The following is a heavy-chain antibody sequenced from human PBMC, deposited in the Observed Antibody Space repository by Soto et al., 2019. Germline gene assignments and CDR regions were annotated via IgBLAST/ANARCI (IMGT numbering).Heavy chain of an antibody. J-gene: IGHJ4*02. V-gene: IGHV3-30*03. D-gene: IGHD3-9*01. CDR3: ARTFDTITYYFDY. Sequence: GGSLRLSCAASGFTFSSYGMHWVRQAPGKGLEWVAVISYDGSNKYYADSVKGRFIISRDNSKNTLYLQMHSLSGEDTAVYYCARTFDTITYYFDYWGQGTLVTVS. CDR2: ISYDGSNK. CDR1: GFTFSSYG.